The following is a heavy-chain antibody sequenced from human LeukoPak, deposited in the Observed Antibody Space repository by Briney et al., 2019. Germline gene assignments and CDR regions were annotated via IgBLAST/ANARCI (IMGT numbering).Heavy chain of an antibody. CDR3: ARIDKLDQ. J-gene: IGHJ4*02. CDR1: GFTFSSYW. V-gene: IGHV3-74*01. Sequence: PGGSLTLLCAPSGFTFSSYWMHWVRQATGKGLVWVSRINSDGSATGYADYVKGRLTNSRDNAKYTLYLQMNSLRTEDTDVYYCARIDKLDQWGQGTLVTASS. CDR2: INSDGSAT.